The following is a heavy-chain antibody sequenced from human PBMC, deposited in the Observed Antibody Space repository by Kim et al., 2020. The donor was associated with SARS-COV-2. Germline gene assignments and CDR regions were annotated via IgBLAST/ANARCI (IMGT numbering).Heavy chain of an antibody. Sequence: SETLSLTCTVSGGSISSYYWSWIRQPPGKGLEWIGYIYYSGSTNYNPSLKSRVTTSVDTSKNQFSLKLSSVTVADTAVYYCARMGRYYDSSGYSRNDAFDIWGQGTMFTDSS. J-gene: IGHJ3*02. CDR1: GGSISSYY. CDR3: ARMGRYYDSSGYSRNDAFDI. CDR2: IYYSGST. D-gene: IGHD3-22*01. V-gene: IGHV4-59*01.